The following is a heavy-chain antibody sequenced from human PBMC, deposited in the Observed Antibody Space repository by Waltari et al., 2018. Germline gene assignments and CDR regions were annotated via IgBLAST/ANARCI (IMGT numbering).Heavy chain of an antibody. V-gene: IGHV4-4*07. Sequence: QVQLQESGPGLVKPSETLSLTCDVSNGSISSYYWSWIRQPAGKGLEWVGRVYSSGTTNYNPSLKSRVTMSVDASKNHFSLRLSSVTAADTAVYYCARAGSGWPYAFDIWGQGTTVTVSS. CDR1: NGSISSYY. CDR2: VYSSGTT. D-gene: IGHD6-19*01. J-gene: IGHJ3*02. CDR3: ARAGSGWPYAFDI.